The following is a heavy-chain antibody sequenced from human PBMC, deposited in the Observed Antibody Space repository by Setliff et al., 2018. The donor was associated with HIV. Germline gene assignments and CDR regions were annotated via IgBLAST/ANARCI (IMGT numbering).Heavy chain of an antibody. CDR3: ARGVRDNSGWSSYYFDY. V-gene: IGHV1-46*01. Sequence: ASVKVSCKASGYTFTSYYMHWVRQAPGQGLEWMGIINPSGGSTIYGQKFQGRVTMTRDTSTSTVYMELSSLRSEDTAVYYCARGVRDNSGWSSYYFDYWGQGTLVTVSS. J-gene: IGHJ4*02. D-gene: IGHD6-19*01. CDR1: GYTFTSYY. CDR2: INPSGGST.